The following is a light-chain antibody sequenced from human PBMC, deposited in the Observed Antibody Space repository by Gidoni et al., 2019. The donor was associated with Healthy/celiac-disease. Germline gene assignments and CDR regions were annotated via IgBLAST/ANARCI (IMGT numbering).Light chain of an antibody. Sequence: DIVMTQAPDSLAGSLGERATINCKSSQSVLYSSNNKNYVAWYQQKQGQPPKLLIYWASTRESGVPDRFSGSGSGTDFTLTISSLQAEDVAVYYCQQYYSIPLTFXGXTKVEIK. V-gene: IGKV4-1*01. J-gene: IGKJ4*01. CDR2: WAS. CDR3: QQYYSIPLT. CDR1: QSVLYSSNNKNY.